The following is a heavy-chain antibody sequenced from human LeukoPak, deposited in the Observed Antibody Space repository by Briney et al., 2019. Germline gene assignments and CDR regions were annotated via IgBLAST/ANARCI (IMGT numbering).Heavy chain of an antibody. CDR2: INPSGGST. V-gene: IGHV1-46*01. D-gene: IGHD3-3*01. CDR1: GYTFTSYY. J-gene: IGHJ4*02. Sequence: ASVKVSCRASGYTFTSYYMHWVRQAPGQGLGWMGIINPSGGSTSYAQKFQGRVTMTRDTSTSTVYMELSSLRSEDTAVYYCARVRLFGVVIMDFDYWGQGTLVTVSS. CDR3: ARVRLFGVVIMDFDY.